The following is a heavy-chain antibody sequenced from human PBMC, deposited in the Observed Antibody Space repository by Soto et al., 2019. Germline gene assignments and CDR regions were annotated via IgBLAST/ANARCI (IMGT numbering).Heavy chain of an antibody. J-gene: IGHJ6*02. CDR3: ASLEWELLRGDYYYYGMDV. CDR2: IYYSGST. CDR1: GGSISSSSYY. V-gene: IGHV4-39*01. D-gene: IGHD1-26*01. Sequence: SETLSLTCTVSGGSISSSSYYWGWIRQPPGKGLEWIGSIYYSGSTYYNPSLKSRVTISVDTSKNQFSLKLSPVTAADTAVYYCASLEWELLRGDYYYYGMDVWGQGTTVTVSS.